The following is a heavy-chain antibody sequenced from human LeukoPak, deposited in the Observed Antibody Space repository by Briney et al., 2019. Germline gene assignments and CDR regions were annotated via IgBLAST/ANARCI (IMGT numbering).Heavy chain of an antibody. CDR2: IYSGGST. CDR3: ARAGSYDFWSGYYNGYNYYYMDV. D-gene: IGHD3-3*01. Sequence: GGSLSLSCVASGFTVSSNYMSWVRQAPGKGLEWVSVIYSGGSTYYADSVKGRFTNSRDNSKNKLYLQMNSLKAEDTTVYYYARAGSYDFWSGYYNGYNYYYMDVWGKGTTVTVSS. J-gene: IGHJ6*03. V-gene: IGHV3-66*02. CDR1: GFTVSSNY.